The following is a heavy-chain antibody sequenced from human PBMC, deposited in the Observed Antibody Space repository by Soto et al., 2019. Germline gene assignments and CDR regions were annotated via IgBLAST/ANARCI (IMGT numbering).Heavy chain of an antibody. Sequence: SETLSLTCAVSGGSISSSNWWSWVRQPPGKGLEWIGEIYHSGSTNYNPSLKSRVTISVDKSKNQFSLKLSSVTAADTAVYYCARTFYYYDSSGYYVSEYFQHWGQGTLVTVSS. V-gene: IGHV4-4*02. J-gene: IGHJ1*01. CDR2: IYHSGST. D-gene: IGHD3-22*01. CDR3: ARTFYYYDSSGYYVSEYFQH. CDR1: GGSISSSNW.